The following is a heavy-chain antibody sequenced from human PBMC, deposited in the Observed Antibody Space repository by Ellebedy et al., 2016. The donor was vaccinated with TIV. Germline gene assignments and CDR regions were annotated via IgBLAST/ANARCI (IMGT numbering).Heavy chain of an antibody. CDR3: ARYHYAGYGMDV. CDR2: IIPIFGTA. CDR1: GGTFSSYA. V-gene: IGHV1-69*06. J-gene: IGHJ6*02. Sequence: SVKVSCXASGGTFSSYAISWVRQAPGQGLEWMGGIIPIFGTANYAQKFQGRVTITADKSTSTAYMELSSLRSEDTAVYYCARYHYAGYGMDVWGQGTTVTVSS. D-gene: IGHD4-17*01.